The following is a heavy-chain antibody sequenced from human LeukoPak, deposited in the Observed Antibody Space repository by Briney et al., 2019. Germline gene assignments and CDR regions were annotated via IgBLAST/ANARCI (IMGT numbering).Heavy chain of an antibody. Sequence: TGTSLRLSCEASGFTLSTYAVHWVRQAPGKGLQWVAAMWCDGSNQYYADSVKGRFTISRDNSKNTLYLQMSSLKVEDTAVYYCTRAPYYDRWYFDLWGRGALVTVSS. V-gene: IGHV3-30*04. CDR1: GFTLSTYA. D-gene: IGHD3-22*01. CDR3: TRAPYYDRWYFDL. J-gene: IGHJ2*01. CDR2: MWCDGSNQ.